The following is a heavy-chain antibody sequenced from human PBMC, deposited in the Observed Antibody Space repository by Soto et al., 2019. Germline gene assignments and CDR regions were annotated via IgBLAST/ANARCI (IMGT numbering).Heavy chain of an antibody. CDR3: ATELEGRGFDS. J-gene: IGHJ3*02. D-gene: IGHD1-1*01. Sequence: SETLSLTCTVSGGPVRDAYSYRTWIRKPPWKRLERMGYLSYTGSTYYNPSLRNRATISVDESSNHLSLRLSSVTAADTAVYYCATELEGRGFDSWGRGTLVTVS. V-gene: IGHV4-30-4*01. CDR1: GGPVRDAYSY. CDR2: LSYTGST.